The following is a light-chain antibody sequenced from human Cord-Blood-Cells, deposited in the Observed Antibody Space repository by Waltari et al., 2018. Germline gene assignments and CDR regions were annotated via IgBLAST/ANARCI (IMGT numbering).Light chain of an antibody. CDR3: QQSYSTPPLT. Sequence: DIQMTQPSPSLSAPVGDRVTNTCRASQSISSYFNSYQQKPGKAPKLLIYAASSLQSWVPSRFSGSGSGTDFTLTISSLQPEDFATYYCQQSYSTPPLTFGGGTKVEIK. J-gene: IGKJ4*01. CDR2: AAS. CDR1: QSISSY. V-gene: IGKV1-39*01.